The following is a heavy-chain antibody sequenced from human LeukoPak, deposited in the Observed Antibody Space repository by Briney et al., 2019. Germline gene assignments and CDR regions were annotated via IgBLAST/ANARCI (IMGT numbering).Heavy chain of an antibody. J-gene: IGHJ4*02. CDR2: IYSSGSS. CDR1: DGSVSSANYY. CDR3: AREGDSSGYYFFDY. V-gene: IGHV4-61*09. D-gene: IGHD3-22*01. Sequence: SETLSLTCTVSDGSVSSANYYWSWIRQPAGKGLEWIEHIYSSGSSNYNPSLTSRVTISVDTSKNQFSLKLTSVTAADTAVYYCAREGDSSGYYFFDYWGQGTLVTVSS.